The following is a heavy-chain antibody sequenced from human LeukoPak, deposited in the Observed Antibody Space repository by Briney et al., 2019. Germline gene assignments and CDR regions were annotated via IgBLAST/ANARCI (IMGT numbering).Heavy chain of an antibody. CDR2: INPSGGST. Sequence: ASVKVSCKASGYTFTSYYMHWVRQAPGQGLEWMGIINPSGGSTSYAQKFQGRVTMTRDMSTSTVYMELSSLRSEDTAVYYCARGFYDILTGYKGYYFDYWGQGTLVTVSS. CDR1: GYTFTSYY. CDR3: ARGFYDILTGYKGYYFDY. J-gene: IGHJ4*02. V-gene: IGHV1-46*01. D-gene: IGHD3-9*01.